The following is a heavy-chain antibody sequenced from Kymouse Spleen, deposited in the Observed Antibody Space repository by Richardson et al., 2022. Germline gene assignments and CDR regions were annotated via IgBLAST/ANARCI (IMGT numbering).Heavy chain of an antibody. Sequence: EVQLVESGGGLVKPGGSLRLSCAASGFTFSSYSMNWVRQAPGKGLEWVSSISSSSSYIYYADSVKGRFTISRDNAKNSLYLQMNSLRAEDTAVYYCARDRRYFDWLLRDGMDVWGQGTTVTVSS. D-gene: IGHD3-9*01. J-gene: IGHJ6*02. CDR3: ARDRRYFDWLLRDGMDV. V-gene: IGHV3-21*03. CDR1: GFTFSSYS. CDR2: ISSSSSYI.